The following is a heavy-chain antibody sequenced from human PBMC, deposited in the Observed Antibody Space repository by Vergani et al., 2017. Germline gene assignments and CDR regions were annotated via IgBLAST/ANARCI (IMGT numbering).Heavy chain of an antibody. V-gene: IGHV2-5*02. CDR1: GFSLSTSGVG. CDR2: IYWDDDK. CDR3: ARSGGSSSGDDAFDI. D-gene: IGHD6-6*01. Sequence: QITLKESGPTLVKPTQTLTLTCTFSGFSLSTSGVGVGWIRQPPGKALEWLALIYWDDDKRYSTSLKSRLTISKDTSKSQVVLTMTNMDPVDTATYYCARSGGSSSGDDAFDIWGQGTMVTVSS. J-gene: IGHJ3*02.